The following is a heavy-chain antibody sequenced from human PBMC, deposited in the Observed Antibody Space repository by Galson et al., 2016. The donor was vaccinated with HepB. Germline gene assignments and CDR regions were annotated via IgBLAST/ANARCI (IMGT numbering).Heavy chain of an antibody. V-gene: IGHV5-51*01. J-gene: IGHJ4*02. Sequence: QSGAEVKKPGESLKISCKGSGYSFTSYWIGWVRQMPGKGLEWMGIIYPGHSDTRYSPSFQGQVSISADKSISTAYLEWSSLKASDTAMYYCARHSISAWPADFDYWGQGTLVSVSS. CDR2: IYPGHSDT. D-gene: IGHD6-19*01. CDR1: GYSFTSYW. CDR3: ARHSISAWPADFDY.